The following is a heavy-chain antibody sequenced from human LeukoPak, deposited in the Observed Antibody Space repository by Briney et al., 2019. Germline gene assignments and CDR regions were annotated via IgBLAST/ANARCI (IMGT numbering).Heavy chain of an antibody. CDR3: ARLPKDIVVVVAATH. D-gene: IGHD2-15*01. Sequence: GXSLKISCKGSGYSFTSYWIGWVRQMPGKGLEWMGIIYPGDSDTRYSPSFQGQVTISADRSISTAYLQWSSLKASDTAMYYCARLPKDIVVVVAATHWGQGTLVTVSS. J-gene: IGHJ4*02. CDR2: IYPGDSDT. V-gene: IGHV5-51*01. CDR1: GYSFTSYW.